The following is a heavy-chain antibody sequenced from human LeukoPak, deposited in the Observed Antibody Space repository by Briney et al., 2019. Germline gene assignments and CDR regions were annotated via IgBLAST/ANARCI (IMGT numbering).Heavy chain of an antibody. Sequence: GGSLRLSCAASGFTFSIYAMSWVRQAPGKGLEWVSAISGSGSDTYYADSVKGRFTISRDNSKNTLYLQMNSLRAEDTAVYYCAVGRLRLGDQYYFDYWGQGTLVTVSS. D-gene: IGHD3-16*01. CDR2: ISGSGSDT. J-gene: IGHJ4*02. V-gene: IGHV3-23*01. CDR1: GFTFSIYA. CDR3: AVGRLRLGDQYYFDY.